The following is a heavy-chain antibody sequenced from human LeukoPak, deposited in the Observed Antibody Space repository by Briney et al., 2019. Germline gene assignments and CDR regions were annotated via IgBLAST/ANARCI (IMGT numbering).Heavy chain of an antibody. J-gene: IGHJ6*02. D-gene: IGHD2-8*02. Sequence: GGSLRLSCAASGFDFSSYVMHWVRQAPGKGLEWGAVIWYDGSQKYYADSVKGRFTISRDNSKNTLYLQMNSLRAEDTAVYYCARISCTGDRCKPYSYYDMDVWGQGTTVTVSS. CDR1: GFDFSSYV. CDR2: IWYDGSQK. V-gene: IGHV3-33*08. CDR3: ARISCTGDRCKPYSYYDMDV.